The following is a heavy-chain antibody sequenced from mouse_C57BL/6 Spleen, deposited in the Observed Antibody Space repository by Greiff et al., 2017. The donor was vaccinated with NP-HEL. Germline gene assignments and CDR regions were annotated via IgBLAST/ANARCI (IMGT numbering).Heavy chain of an antibody. Sequence: VQLQQSGAELVRPGASVTLSCKASGYTFTDYEMHWVKQTPVHGLEWIGAIDPETGGTAYNQKFKGKAILTADKSSSTAYMELRSLTSEDSAVYYCTRGDYYYGSSYETWFAYWGQGTLVTVSA. V-gene: IGHV1-15*01. D-gene: IGHD1-1*01. CDR3: TRGDYYYGSSYETWFAY. CDR2: IDPETGGT. CDR1: GYTFTDYE. J-gene: IGHJ3*01.